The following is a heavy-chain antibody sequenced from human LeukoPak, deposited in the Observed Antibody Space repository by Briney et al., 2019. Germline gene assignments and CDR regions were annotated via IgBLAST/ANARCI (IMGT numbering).Heavy chain of an antibody. Sequence: GGSLRLSCAASGFTFSSYAMHWVRQAPGKGLEWVAFIRYDGSNEYYADSVKGRFTISRDNSKNTLCLQMNSLKAEDTAVYYCAKDYSSSWYGFDYWGQGTLVTVSS. CDR2: IRYDGSNE. CDR3: AKDYSSSWYGFDY. V-gene: IGHV3-30*02. D-gene: IGHD6-13*01. CDR1: GFTFSSYA. J-gene: IGHJ4*02.